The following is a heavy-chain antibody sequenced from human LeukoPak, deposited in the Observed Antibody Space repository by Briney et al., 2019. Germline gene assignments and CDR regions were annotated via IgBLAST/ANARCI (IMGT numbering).Heavy chain of an antibody. CDR1: GFTFSSYS. Sequence: GGSLRLSCAASGFTFSSYSMNWVRQAPGKGLEWVSSISSSSSYIYYADSVKGRFTISRDNAKNSLYLQMNSLRAEDTAVYYCAKGSSPRPAAIDYWGQGTLVTVSS. CDR2: ISSSSSYI. D-gene: IGHD2-2*01. J-gene: IGHJ4*02. CDR3: AKGSSPRPAAIDY. V-gene: IGHV3-21*01.